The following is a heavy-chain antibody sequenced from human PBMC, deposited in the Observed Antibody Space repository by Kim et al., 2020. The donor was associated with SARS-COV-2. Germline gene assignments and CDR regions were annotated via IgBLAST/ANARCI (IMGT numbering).Heavy chain of an antibody. CDR3: AREGGRYYDDYYYYGMDV. CDR2: IYSGGST. Sequence: GGSLRLSCAASGFTVSSNYMSWVRQAPGKGLEWVSVIYSGGSTYYADSVKGRITISGDNAKNTLYLQMNSLRDKDTAVYYCAREGGRYYDDYYYYGMDVWGQGTTVTVSS. J-gene: IGHJ6*02. D-gene: IGHD1-26*01. V-gene: IGHV3-53*01. CDR1: GFTVSSNY.